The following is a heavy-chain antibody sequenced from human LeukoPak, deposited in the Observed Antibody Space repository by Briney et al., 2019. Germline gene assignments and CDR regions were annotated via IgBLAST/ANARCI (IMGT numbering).Heavy chain of an antibody. CDR2: VSSDGSST. J-gene: IGHJ4*02. CDR1: GFGFSIYW. CDR3: ATLAAADTDY. Sequence: PGGSLRLSCAASGFGFSIYWMHWVRQAPRKGLAWVSRVSSDGSSTSYADSVKGRFTISRDNARNTLFLQMNSLRAEDTAVYYCATLAAADTDYWGQGTLVTVSS. D-gene: IGHD6-13*01. V-gene: IGHV3-74*01.